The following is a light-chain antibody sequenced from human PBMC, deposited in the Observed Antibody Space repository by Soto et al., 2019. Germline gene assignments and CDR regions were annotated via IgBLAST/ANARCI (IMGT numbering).Light chain of an antibody. V-gene: IGLV1-44*01. CDR3: AAWDDSLNGYV. CDR2: SNN. Sequence: QSVLTQPPSASGTPGQRVTISCTGSRSNIGSNTVNWYQQLPGTSPTLLIYSNNQRPSGVPDRFSGSKSGTSASLALSGLQSEAEADYYCAAWDDSLNGYVFGTGTKLTVL. J-gene: IGLJ1*01. CDR1: RSNIGSNT.